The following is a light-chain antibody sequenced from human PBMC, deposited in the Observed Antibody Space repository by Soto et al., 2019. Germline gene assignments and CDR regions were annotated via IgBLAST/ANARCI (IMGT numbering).Light chain of an antibody. Sequence: EIVMTHSPATLSVSPGERATLSCGASQTIRGLLAWYQQRPGQAPRLLIYDTSNRATGIPARFSGSGSGTDFTLTISSLEPADFGVYYCQQRHNWPITFGQGTRLEIK. CDR1: QTIRGL. V-gene: IGKV3-11*01. CDR3: QQRHNWPIT. CDR2: DTS. J-gene: IGKJ5*01.